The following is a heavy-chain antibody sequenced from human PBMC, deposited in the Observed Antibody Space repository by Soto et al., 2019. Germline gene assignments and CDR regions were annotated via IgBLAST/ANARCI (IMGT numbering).Heavy chain of an antibody. CDR2: TYYRSKWYN. V-gene: IGHV6-1*01. D-gene: IGHD6-13*01. Sequence: QSQTLSLTCAISGDSVSSNSAAWNWIRQSPSRGLEWLGRTYYRSKWYNDYAVSVKSRITINPDTSKNQFSLQLNSVTPKDTAVYYCARDQLKGSSWSHHGGYYYGMDVWGQGTTVTVSS. CDR3: ARDQLKGSSWSHHGGYYYGMDV. J-gene: IGHJ6*02. CDR1: GDSVSSNSAA.